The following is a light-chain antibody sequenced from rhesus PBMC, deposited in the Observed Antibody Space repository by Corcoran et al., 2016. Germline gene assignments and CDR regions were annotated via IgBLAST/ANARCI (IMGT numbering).Light chain of an antibody. Sequence: DIQMTQSPSSLSASVGDTVTITCRASQSIGTWLGWYQQKAGKAPELLINKASRLQSGVPSRFSGSGSETDFTLPISSLQSEDFATYSCQQYSSSPYSFGQGTKVEIK. CDR2: KAS. J-gene: IGKJ2*01. CDR3: QQYSSSPYS. V-gene: IGKV1-22*01. CDR1: QSIGTW.